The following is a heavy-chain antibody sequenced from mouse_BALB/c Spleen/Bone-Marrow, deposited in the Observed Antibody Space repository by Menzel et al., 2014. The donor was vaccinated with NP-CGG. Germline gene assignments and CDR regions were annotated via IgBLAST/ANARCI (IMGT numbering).Heavy chain of an antibody. J-gene: IGHJ4*01. D-gene: IGHD2-10*02. CDR2: IWSDGNT. CDR1: GFSLTTYG. Sequence: VKLVESGPGLVAPSQSLSIPCTVSGFSLTTYGVHWVRQPPGKGLEWLVVIWSDGNTTYNSALKSRLSISKDNSKSQVFLKMNSLQTDDTAMYYCARNPYGNYAMDYWGQGTSVTVSS. V-gene: IGHV2-6*02. CDR3: ARNPYGNYAMDY.